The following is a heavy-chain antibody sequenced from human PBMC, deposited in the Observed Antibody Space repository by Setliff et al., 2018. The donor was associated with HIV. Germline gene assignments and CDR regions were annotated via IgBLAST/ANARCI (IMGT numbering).Heavy chain of an antibody. J-gene: IGHJ5*02. Sequence: KTSETLSLTCIVSGASISSNTWSWIRQAPGKGLQWIGFIYNSVTTNYNPSLKSRVTISLDTSKNQFSLKLTSVTAADTAVYYCARGGTSSNWFGPWGQGTLVT. D-gene: IGHD2-2*01. CDR2: IYNSVTT. V-gene: IGHV4-59*01. CDR3: ARGGTSSNWFGP. CDR1: GASISSNT.